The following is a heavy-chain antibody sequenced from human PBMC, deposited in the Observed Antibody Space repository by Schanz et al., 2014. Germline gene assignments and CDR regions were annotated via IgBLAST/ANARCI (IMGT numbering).Heavy chain of an antibody. J-gene: IGHJ6*04. D-gene: IGHD2-2*01. CDR3: ARDLSSLIQGDV. CDR1: GFIFSAYT. V-gene: IGHV3-21*01. CDR2: ISGSGAST. Sequence: EVQLVESGGGLVKPGESLRLSCAASGFIFSAYTMNWVRQASGKGLEWVSAISGSGASTYYADSVKGRFTVSRDNAKNTLYLQMDSLRAEDTAVYFCARDLSSLIQGDVWGKGTTVTVSS.